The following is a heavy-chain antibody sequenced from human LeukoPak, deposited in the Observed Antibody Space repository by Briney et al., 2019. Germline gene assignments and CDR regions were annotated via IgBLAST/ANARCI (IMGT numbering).Heavy chain of an antibody. CDR1: EFTVSSYW. V-gene: IGHV3-74*01. CDR3: ARGAYCGGDCPLPNSLY. Sequence: PGGSLRLSCAASEFTVSSYWMHWVRQAPGKGLVWVSRIKGDGSSTTYADSVKGRFTISRDNAKNTLYLQMNSLTAEDTAVYYCARGAYCGGDCPLPNSLYWGRGTLVTVSS. J-gene: IGHJ4*02. D-gene: IGHD2-21*01. CDR2: IKGDGSST.